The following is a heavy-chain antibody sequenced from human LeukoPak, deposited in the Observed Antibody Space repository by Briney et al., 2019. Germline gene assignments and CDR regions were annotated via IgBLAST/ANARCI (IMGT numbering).Heavy chain of an antibody. CDR2: INAGNGNT. CDR3: ARGLNYYDSSGYYYNWFDP. J-gene: IGHJ5*02. V-gene: IGHV1-3*01. Sequence: ASVKVSCKASGYTFTSYAMHWVRQAPGQRLEWMGWINAGNGNTKYSQKFQGRVTITRDTSASTAYMELSSLRSEDTAVYYCARGLNYYDSSGYYYNWFDPWGQGTLVTVSS. D-gene: IGHD3-22*01. CDR1: GYTFTSYA.